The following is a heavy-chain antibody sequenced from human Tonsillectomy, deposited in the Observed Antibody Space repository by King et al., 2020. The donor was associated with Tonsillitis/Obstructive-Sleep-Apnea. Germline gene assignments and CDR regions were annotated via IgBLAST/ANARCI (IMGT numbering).Heavy chain of an antibody. J-gene: IGHJ4*02. CDR1: GFSHSTSGVG. D-gene: IGHD3-3*01. CDR3: AHSIAYYDFWSGYYTFDY. CDR2: IYWDDDK. Sequence: TLKESGPTLVKPTQTLTLTCTFSGFSHSTSGVGVGWIRQPPGKALEWLALIYWDDDKRYSPSLKSRLTITKDTSKNQVVLTMTNMDPVDTATYYCAHSIAYYDFWSGYYTFDYWGQGTLVTVSS. V-gene: IGHV2-5*02.